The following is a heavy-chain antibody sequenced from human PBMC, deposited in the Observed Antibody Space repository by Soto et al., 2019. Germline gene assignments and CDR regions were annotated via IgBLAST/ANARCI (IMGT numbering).Heavy chain of an antibody. J-gene: IGHJ6*02. CDR3: ARDYGVFPGRGMDV. Sequence: GGSMILSCAASGFIFSSYSMSWVRQAPGKGLEWVSAISGSGGSTYYADSVKGRFTISRDNSKNTLYLQMNSLRAEDTAVYYCARDYGVFPGRGMDVWGQGTTVTVSS. CDR1: GFIFSSYS. CDR2: ISGSGGST. V-gene: IGHV3-23*01. D-gene: IGHD4-17*01.